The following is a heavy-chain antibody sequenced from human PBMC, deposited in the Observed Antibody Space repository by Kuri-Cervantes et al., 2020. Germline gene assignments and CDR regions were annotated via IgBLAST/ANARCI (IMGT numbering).Heavy chain of an antibody. V-gene: IGHV3-53*05. CDR1: GFTVSSNY. D-gene: IGHD6-19*01. J-gene: IGHJ4*02. Sequence: GGSLRLSCAASGFTVSSNYMSWVRQAPGKGLEWVSVIYSGGSTYYADSVKGRFTISRDNSKNTLYLQMNSLRAEDTALYYCAKDLYSSGWMFFDYWGQGTLVTVSS. CDR3: AKDLYSSGWMFFDY. CDR2: IYSGGST.